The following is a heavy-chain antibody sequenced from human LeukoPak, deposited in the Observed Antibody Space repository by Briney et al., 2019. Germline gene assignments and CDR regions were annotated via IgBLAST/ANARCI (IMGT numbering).Heavy chain of an antibody. D-gene: IGHD2-8*01. CDR2: IYYSGST. CDR3: SRENGAFSPFGY. J-gene: IGHJ4*02. Sequence: SETLSLTCTVSGGSISSSSYYWGWIRQPPGKGLEWIGSIYYSGSTYYNPSLNSRVTMALDTSKNHLSLNLTSVTAADTAVYYCSRENGAFSPFGYWGQGTLVTVPS. V-gene: IGHV4-39*07. CDR1: GGSISSSSYY.